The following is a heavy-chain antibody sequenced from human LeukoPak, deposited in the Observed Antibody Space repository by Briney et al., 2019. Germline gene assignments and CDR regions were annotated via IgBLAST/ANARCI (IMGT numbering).Heavy chain of an antibody. D-gene: IGHD6-13*01. CDR1: GFTFSDSY. V-gene: IGHV4-30-2*01. Sequence: PGGSLRLSCAASGFTFSDSYMSWIRQPPGKGLEWIGYIYHSGSTYYNPSLKSRVTISVDRSKNQFSLKLSSVTAADTAVYYCARARGSSSWYSDYYYYYYMDVWGKGTTVTVSS. J-gene: IGHJ6*03. CDR2: IYHSGST. CDR3: ARARGSSSWYSDYYYYYYMDV.